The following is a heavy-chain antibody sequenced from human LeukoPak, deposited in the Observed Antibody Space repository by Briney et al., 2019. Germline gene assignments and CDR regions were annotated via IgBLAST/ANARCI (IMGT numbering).Heavy chain of an antibody. D-gene: IGHD6-19*01. J-gene: IGHJ4*02. CDR2: ISGYNGNT. V-gene: IGHV1-18*01. Sequence: ASVKVSCKASGYTITSYGISWVRQAPGQGLEWMGWISGYNGNTNYAQKFQGIVTMTTDTSTSTAYMELRSLRSDDTAVYYCARADIRAIASSGWYGFDYWGQGTLVTVSS. CDR1: GYTITSYG. CDR3: ARADIRAIASSGWYGFDY.